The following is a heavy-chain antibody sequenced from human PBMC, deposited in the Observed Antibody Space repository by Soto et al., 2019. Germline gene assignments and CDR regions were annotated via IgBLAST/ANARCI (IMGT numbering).Heavy chain of an antibody. CDR1: GGSISSGGYY. J-gene: IGHJ4*02. CDR3: ARDASSSTSRPYYFDY. D-gene: IGHD2-2*01. CDR2: IYYSGST. Sequence: QVQLQESGPGLVKPSQTLSLTCTVSGGSISSGGYYWSWIRQHPGKGLEWIGYIYYSGSTYYNPSLKSRVTISVDTSKNQFSLKLSSVTAADTAVYYCARDASSSTSRPYYFDYWGQGTLVTVSS. V-gene: IGHV4-31*03.